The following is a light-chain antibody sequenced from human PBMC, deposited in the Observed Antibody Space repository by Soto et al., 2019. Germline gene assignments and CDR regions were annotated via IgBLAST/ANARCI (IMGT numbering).Light chain of an antibody. V-gene: IGLV2-23*01. Sequence: QSALTQPASVSASPGQSITIPCTGTSSDVGSYNLVSWFQQHPGKVPKLLIYEGTKRPSGLSGRFSGSKSGTTASLTISGLQAEEEAHYYCYSYAGENLYVFGTGTKVTVL. J-gene: IGLJ1*01. CDR1: SSDVGSYNL. CDR3: YSYAGENLYV. CDR2: EGT.